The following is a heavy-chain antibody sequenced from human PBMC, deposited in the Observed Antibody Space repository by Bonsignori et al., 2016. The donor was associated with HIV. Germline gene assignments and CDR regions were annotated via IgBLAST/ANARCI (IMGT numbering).Heavy chain of an antibody. J-gene: IGHJ2*01. CDR1: EYTFTGHY. Sequence: ASVKVSCKASEYTFTGHYMHWIRQAPGQGLEWMGWMNPKSGGTDYAQKFQGRVTLTRDTSINTAYMELSGLTSDDTAVYFCARDRGGFRINWYFDLWGHGTLVTVSS. CDR2: MNPKSGGT. D-gene: IGHD3-10*01. V-gene: IGHV1-2*02. CDR3: ARDRGGFRINWYFDL.